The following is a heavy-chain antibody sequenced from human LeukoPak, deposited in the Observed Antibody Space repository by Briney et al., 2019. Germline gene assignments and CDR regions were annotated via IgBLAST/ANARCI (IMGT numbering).Heavy chain of an antibody. CDR1: GFTFGSYA. Sequence: GGSLRLSCATSGFTFGSYAMTWVRQAPGKGLEWVSGITGIDGSTYYADSVKGRFTISRDNSKNTLYLQMNSLRAEDTAVYYCAKDLKGGPGLDYWGQGTLVTVSS. V-gene: IGHV3-23*01. CDR2: ITGIDGST. CDR3: AKDLKGGPGLDY. J-gene: IGHJ4*02. D-gene: IGHD2-15*01.